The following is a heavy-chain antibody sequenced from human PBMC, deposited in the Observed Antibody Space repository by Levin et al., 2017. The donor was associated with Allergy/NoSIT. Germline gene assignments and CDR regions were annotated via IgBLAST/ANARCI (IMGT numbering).Heavy chain of an antibody. V-gene: IGHV5-51*01. D-gene: IGHD6-13*01. CDR3: ARPTGSSSWGDAFDI. Sequence: GESLKISCKGSGYSFTSYWIGWVRQMPGKGLEWMGIIYPGDSDTRYSPSFQGQVTISADKSISTAYLQWSSLKASDTAMYYCARPTGSSSWGDAFDIWGQGTMVTVSS. CDR1: GYSFTSYW. CDR2: IYPGDSDT. J-gene: IGHJ3*02.